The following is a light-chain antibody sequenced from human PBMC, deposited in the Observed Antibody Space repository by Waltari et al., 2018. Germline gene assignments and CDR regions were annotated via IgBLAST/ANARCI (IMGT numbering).Light chain of an antibody. V-gene: IGKV1-12*01. J-gene: IGKJ4*01. CDR2: DAS. CDR3: QQGNDFPLT. CDR1: RDSSRW. Sequence: DIQMTQSPSSVSASVGDRVTITCRASRDSSRWLAWYQQKPGKAPKFLIYDASTLQSGVPSRFGGSGSGREFTLTITSLQPEDFSTYYCQQGNDFPLTFGGGTKVEMK.